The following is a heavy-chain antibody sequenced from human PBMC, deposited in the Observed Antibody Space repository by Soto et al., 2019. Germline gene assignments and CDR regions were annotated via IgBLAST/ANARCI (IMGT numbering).Heavy chain of an antibody. V-gene: IGHV4-39*07. J-gene: IGHJ6*03. CDR3: ARDLWGYCGVAGYPLAV. CDR2: IYYSGST. Sequence: SETLSLTCPVSGGSISSSSYYWGWIRQPPGKGLEWIGSIYYSGSTYYNPSLKSRVTISVDTSKNQFSLKMNSVTAADTAVYYCARDLWGYCGVAGYPLAVWGKGTTVPVS. CDR1: GGSISSSSYY. D-gene: IGHD2-21*01.